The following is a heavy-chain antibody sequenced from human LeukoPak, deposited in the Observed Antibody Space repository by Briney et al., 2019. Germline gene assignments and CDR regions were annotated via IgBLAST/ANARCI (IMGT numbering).Heavy chain of an antibody. CDR3: ARVAGPLGAFDI. J-gene: IGHJ3*02. V-gene: IGHV3-7*01. CDR2: IKQDGSEK. D-gene: IGHD3-3*01. Sequence: GGSLRLFCAASVFTFSSYWMSWARHAPGEGLEWVAYIKQDGSEKYYVDSVEGRLTISRDNAKNSMCLQMNSQRAEEMAVYFCARVAGPLGAFDIWGQGTMVTVSS. CDR1: VFTFSSYW.